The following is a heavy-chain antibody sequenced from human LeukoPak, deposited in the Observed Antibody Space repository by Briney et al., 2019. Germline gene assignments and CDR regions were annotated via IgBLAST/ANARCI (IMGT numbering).Heavy chain of an antibody. Sequence: SETLSLTCAVSGGSISSGGYSWSWIRQPPGKGLEWIGYIYHSGSTYYNPSLKSRVTISADRSKNQFSLKLSSVTAADTAVYYCARGYYYGSLSGMDVWGKGTTVTVSS. J-gene: IGHJ6*04. CDR1: GGSISSGGYS. CDR3: ARGYYYGSLSGMDV. CDR2: IYHSGST. D-gene: IGHD3-10*01. V-gene: IGHV4-30-2*01.